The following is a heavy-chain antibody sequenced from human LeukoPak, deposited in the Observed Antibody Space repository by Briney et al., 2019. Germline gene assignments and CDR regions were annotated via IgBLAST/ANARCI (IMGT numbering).Heavy chain of an antibody. Sequence: GGSLRLSCAASGFTFSSYAMSWVRQAPGKGLEWVSAISGSGGSTYYADSVKGRFTISRDNSKTTLYLQMNSLRAEDTAAYYCATPGNVVVPAAMYPFDYWGQGTLVTVSS. J-gene: IGHJ4*02. CDR2: ISGSGGST. V-gene: IGHV3-23*01. CDR1: GFTFSSYA. CDR3: ATPGNVVVPAAMYPFDY. D-gene: IGHD2-2*01.